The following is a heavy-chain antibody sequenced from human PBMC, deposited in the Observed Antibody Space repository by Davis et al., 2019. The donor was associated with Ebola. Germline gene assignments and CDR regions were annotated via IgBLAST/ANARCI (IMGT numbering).Heavy chain of an antibody. V-gene: IGHV3-49*03. CDR3: TRARYDFWSGYYGY. D-gene: IGHD3-3*01. CDR2: IRSKAYGGTT. Sequence: PGGSLRLSCTASGFTFGDYAMSWFRQAPGKGLEWVGFIRSKAYGGTTEYAASVKGRFTISRDDSKSIAYLQMNSLKTEDTAVYYCTRARYDFWSGYYGYWGQGTLVTVSS. J-gene: IGHJ4*02. CDR1: GFTFGDYA.